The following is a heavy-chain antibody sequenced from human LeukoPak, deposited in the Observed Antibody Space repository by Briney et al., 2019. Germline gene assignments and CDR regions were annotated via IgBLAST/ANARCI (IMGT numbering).Heavy chain of an antibody. V-gene: IGHV1-8*01. Sequence: ASVKVSCKASGYTFTSYDINWVRQATGQGLEWMGWMNPNSGNTGYAQKFQGRVTMTRNTSISTAYMELSSLRSEDTAVYYCAKRGYSYDFHYYYYMDVWGNGTTVTVSS. CDR2: MNPNSGNT. J-gene: IGHJ6*03. CDR1: GYTFTSYD. D-gene: IGHD5-18*01. CDR3: AKRGYSYDFHYYYYMDV.